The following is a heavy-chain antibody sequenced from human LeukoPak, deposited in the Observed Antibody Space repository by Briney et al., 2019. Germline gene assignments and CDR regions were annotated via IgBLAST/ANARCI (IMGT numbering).Heavy chain of an antibody. J-gene: IGHJ4*02. CDR3: AKDLYTYYYDSSGYYWDY. D-gene: IGHD3-22*01. Sequence: GGSLRLSCAASGSTFSSYAMSWVRQAPGKGLEWVSAISGSGGSTYYADSVKGRFTISRDNSKNTLYLQMNSLRAEDTAVYYCAKDLYTYYYDSSGYYWDYWGQGTLVTVSS. CDR1: GSTFSSYA. V-gene: IGHV3-23*01. CDR2: ISGSGGST.